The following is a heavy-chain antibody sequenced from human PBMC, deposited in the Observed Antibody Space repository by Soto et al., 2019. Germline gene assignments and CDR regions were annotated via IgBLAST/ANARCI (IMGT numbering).Heavy chain of an antibody. CDR1: GYSFTSYW. Sequence: GESLKISCKGSGYSFTSYWIGWVRQMPGKGLEWMGIIYPGDFDTRYSPSFQGQVTISADKSISTAYLQWSSLKASDTAMFYCARLYDSSGYYPPGFDDWGQGTLVTVSS. CDR2: IYPGDFDT. CDR3: ARLYDSSGYYPPGFDD. J-gene: IGHJ4*02. D-gene: IGHD3-22*01. V-gene: IGHV5-51*01.